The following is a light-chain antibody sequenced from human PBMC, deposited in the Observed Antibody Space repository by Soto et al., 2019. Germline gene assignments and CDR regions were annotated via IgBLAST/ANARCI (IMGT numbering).Light chain of an antibody. Sequence: DIQLTQSASFLSVFLGDRVTITCGASQGISSSLAWYQQKPGEAPKLLISAASTLQSGVPPRFSGSGSGTEFNLTISSLQTEDFARYYCQKLNTYPLTFGQGTRLEIK. CDR3: QKLNTYPLT. V-gene: IGKV1-9*01. CDR1: QGISSS. J-gene: IGKJ5*01. CDR2: AAS.